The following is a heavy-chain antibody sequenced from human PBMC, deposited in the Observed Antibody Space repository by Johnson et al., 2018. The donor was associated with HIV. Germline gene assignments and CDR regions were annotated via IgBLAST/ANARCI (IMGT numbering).Heavy chain of an antibody. J-gene: IGHJ3*02. Sequence: QVKLVESGGGVVQPGRSLRLSCAASGFTFNTYAMYWVRQAPGKGLEWVAIISYDGSNKYYGDSVKGRFTISRDNAKNSLYLQMNSLRAEDTAVYYCARDLRIYDAFDIWGQGTLVTVSS. CDR1: GFTFNTYA. CDR3: ARDLRIYDAFDI. D-gene: IGHD3-10*01. V-gene: IGHV3-30*04. CDR2: ISYDGSNK.